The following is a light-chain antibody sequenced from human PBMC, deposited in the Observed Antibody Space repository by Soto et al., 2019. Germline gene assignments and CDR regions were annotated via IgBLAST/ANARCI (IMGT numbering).Light chain of an antibody. CDR2: DAS. CDR3: HQRSNWPRT. V-gene: IGKV3-11*01. CDR1: QGVSTH. Sequence: EIVLTQSPATLSLSPGERATLSCRASQGVSTHLAWYQQKPGQAPRLLIYDASNRATGIPARFSGSGSGTVFTLTISSLEPEDFAVYFCHQRSNWPRTFGQGTRLEIK. J-gene: IGKJ5*01.